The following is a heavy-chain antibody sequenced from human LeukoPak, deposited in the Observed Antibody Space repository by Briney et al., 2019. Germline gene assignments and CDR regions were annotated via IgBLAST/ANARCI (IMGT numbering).Heavy chain of an antibody. D-gene: IGHD6-13*01. V-gene: IGHV1-2*02. CDR3: ARGPGYSTPMDV. Sequence: ASVKVSCKASGYTFTGYYMHWVRQAPGQGLEWMGWINPNSGGTNYAQKFQGRVTMTRDTSISTAYMELSSLRSEDMAVYYCARGPGYSTPMDVWGKGTTVTVSS. CDR2: INPNSGGT. CDR1: GYTFTGYY. J-gene: IGHJ6*03.